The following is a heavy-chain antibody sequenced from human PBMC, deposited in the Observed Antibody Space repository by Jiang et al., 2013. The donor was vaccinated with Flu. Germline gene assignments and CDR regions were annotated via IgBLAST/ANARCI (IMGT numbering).Heavy chain of an antibody. CDR3: AREPRYSGYADY. D-gene: IGHD5-12*01. J-gene: IGHJ4*02. V-gene: IGHV3-48*03. Sequence: YYADSVKGRFTISRDNAKNSLYLQMNSLRAEDTAVYYCAREPRYSGYADYWGQGTLVTVSS.